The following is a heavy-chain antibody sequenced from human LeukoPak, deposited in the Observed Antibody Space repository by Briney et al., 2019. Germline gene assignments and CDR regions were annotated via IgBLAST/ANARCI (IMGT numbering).Heavy chain of an antibody. CDR3: AKGGYSRSWLFDY. Sequence: PGGSLRLSCAASGFIFSRYAMSWVRRAPGKGLEWVSGISGSGGSTFYADSVKGRFTISRDNSKNTLYLQMNSLRAGDTAIYHCAKGGYSRSWLFDYWGQGTLVTASS. V-gene: IGHV3-23*01. CDR2: ISGSGGST. J-gene: IGHJ4*02. CDR1: GFIFSRYA. D-gene: IGHD6-13*01.